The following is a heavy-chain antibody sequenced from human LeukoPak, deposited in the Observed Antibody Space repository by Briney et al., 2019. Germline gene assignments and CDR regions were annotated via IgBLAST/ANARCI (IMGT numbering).Heavy chain of an antibody. D-gene: IGHD1-1*01. J-gene: IGHJ4*02. CDR3: AREGAGRNDY. Sequence: ASVKVSCKASGYTLTGYYMHWVRQASGQGLEWMGWINPNSGGTNYAQKFQGRVTMTRDTSINTAYMELSRLESDDSAVYYCAREGAGRNDYWGQGTLVTVSS. CDR2: INPNSGGT. V-gene: IGHV1-2*02. CDR1: GYTLTGYY.